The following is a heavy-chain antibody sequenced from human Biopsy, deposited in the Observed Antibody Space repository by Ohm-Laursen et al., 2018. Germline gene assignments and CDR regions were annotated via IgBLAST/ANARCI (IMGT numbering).Heavy chain of an antibody. V-gene: IGHV3-33*01. Sequence: SLRLSCAASGFTFSRHGMHLVRQAPGKGLGGVAVIWSDGNNKYYADSVKGRFTISRDTSRNTLYMQMNSLRVEDTALYYCARDAEEFDSSGPRFDYWGQGTLVTVSS. CDR2: IWSDGNNK. J-gene: IGHJ4*02. D-gene: IGHD3-22*01. CDR1: GFTFSRHG. CDR3: ARDAEEFDSSGPRFDY.